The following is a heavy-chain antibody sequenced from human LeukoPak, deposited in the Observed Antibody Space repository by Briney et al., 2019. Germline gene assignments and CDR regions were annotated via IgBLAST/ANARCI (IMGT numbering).Heavy chain of an antibody. Sequence: GRSLRLSCAASGFTFDDYAMHWVRQAPGKGLEWVSGISWNSGSIGYADSVKGRFTISRDNAKNSLYLQMNSLRAEDTALYYCAKDMRSAVAATFDYWDQGTLVTVSS. D-gene: IGHD6-19*01. CDR2: ISWNSGSI. CDR1: GFTFDDYA. CDR3: AKDMRSAVAATFDY. V-gene: IGHV3-9*01. J-gene: IGHJ4*02.